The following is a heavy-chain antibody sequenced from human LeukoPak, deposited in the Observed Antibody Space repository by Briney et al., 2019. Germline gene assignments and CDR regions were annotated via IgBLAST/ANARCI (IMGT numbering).Heavy chain of an antibody. V-gene: IGHV4-39*06. D-gene: IGHD5-12*01. Sequence: SETLSLTCTVSGGSLSSGSYGGGWGRHPRGEGLGWVGCIYQSGNTYSHPSLKSRLTISVETSKNHFPLKLSSVTAADTAVYYCARGATILDVWGKGTTVTLSS. CDR2: IYQSGNT. CDR1: GGSLSSGSYG. CDR3: ARGATILDV. J-gene: IGHJ6*04.